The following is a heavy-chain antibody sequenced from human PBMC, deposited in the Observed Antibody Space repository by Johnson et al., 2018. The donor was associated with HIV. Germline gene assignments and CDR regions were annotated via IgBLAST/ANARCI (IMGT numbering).Heavy chain of an antibody. CDR2: IAYDLSNE. CDR3: ATLPGDIVLVPAAQPYDAFDI. CDR1: GFTFSSCA. D-gene: IGHD2-2*01. J-gene: IGHJ3*02. Sequence: QVQLVESGGGVVQPGRYLRLSCAASGFTFSSCAMHWVRQAPGKGLEWVAVIAYDLSNEFYADSVKGRFTISRDNSRNALYLQMNRLRAEDTAGFYCATLPGDIVLVPAAQPYDAFDIWCQGTMVTVSS. V-gene: IGHV3-30*04.